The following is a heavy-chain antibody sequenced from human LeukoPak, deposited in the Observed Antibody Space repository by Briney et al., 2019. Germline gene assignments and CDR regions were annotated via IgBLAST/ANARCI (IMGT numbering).Heavy chain of an antibody. CDR3: ARGVAGYYMDV. CDR2: IYYSGST. V-gene: IGHV4-30-4*08. Sequence: PSQTLSLTCTVSGGSISSGDYYWSWFRQPPGKGLEWIGYIYYSGSTYYNPSLKSRVTISVDTSKNQFSLKLSSVTAADTAVYYCARGVAGYYMDVWGKGTTVTVSS. CDR1: GGSISSGDYY. D-gene: IGHD2-21*01. J-gene: IGHJ6*03.